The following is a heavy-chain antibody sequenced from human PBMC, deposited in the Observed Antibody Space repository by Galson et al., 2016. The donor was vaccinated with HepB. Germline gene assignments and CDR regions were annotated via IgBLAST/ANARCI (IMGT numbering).Heavy chain of an antibody. D-gene: IGHD2-15*01. CDR2: ISSDGNNK. Sequence: RLSCAASGFTFSSFGMHWVRQAPGKGLEWVAVISSDGNNKYFADSVKGRFTISRDNSENTLYLQMNSLRAEDTAVYYCATPLGYCSGGTCYGGYFYGMDVWGQGTTVIVSS. V-gene: IGHV3-30*03. CDR1: GFTFSSFG. J-gene: IGHJ6*02. CDR3: ATPLGYCSGGTCYGGYFYGMDV.